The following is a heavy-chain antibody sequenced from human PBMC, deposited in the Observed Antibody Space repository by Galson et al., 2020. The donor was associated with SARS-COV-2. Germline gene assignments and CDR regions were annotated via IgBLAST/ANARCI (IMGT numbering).Heavy chain of an antibody. Sequence: GGSLRLSCEASEFTFSDDYWMTWIRQAPGKGLEWVAHIKADETGTHYVDSVEGRFTISTDKTKKSVFLQMNSLRVEDTAVYYCATGIGWHFNLWGRGSLVIVTS. CDR1: EFTFSDDYW. CDR3: ATGIGWHFNL. J-gene: IGHJ2*01. D-gene: IGHD2-15*01. V-gene: IGHV3-7*01. CDR2: IKADETGT.